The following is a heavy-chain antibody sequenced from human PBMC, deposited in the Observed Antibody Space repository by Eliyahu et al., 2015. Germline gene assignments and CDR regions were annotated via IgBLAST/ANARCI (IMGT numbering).Heavy chain of an antibody. CDR1: GYTFTSHY. D-gene: IGHD4-23*01. Sequence: QVQLVQSGAXXKKPGASVXVSCKAXGYTFTSHYXXWVRQAPGQGLEWMGIINPSGGSTKYAQKFQRRVTMTRDTSTSTVYIELSRLRSEDTAMYYCAGQGGNADFDYWGQGTLVTVSS. J-gene: IGHJ4*02. V-gene: IGHV1-46*01. CDR2: INPSGGST. CDR3: AGQGGNADFDY.